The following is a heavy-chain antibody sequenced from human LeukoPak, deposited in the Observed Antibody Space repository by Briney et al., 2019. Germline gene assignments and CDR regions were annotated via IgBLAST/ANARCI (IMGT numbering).Heavy chain of an antibody. V-gene: IGHV4-39*02. CDR1: GGSISSSGYY. Sequence: SETLSLTCTASGGSISSSGYYWGWIRQPPGKGLEWIGNVRYSGSTYYNPSLKSRVTMSLDTSKNHFSLNLSSVTAADTAVYYCMRRREGSGYRDYWGQGTLVTVSS. CDR2: VRYSGST. J-gene: IGHJ4*02. D-gene: IGHD5-12*01. CDR3: MRRREGSGYRDY.